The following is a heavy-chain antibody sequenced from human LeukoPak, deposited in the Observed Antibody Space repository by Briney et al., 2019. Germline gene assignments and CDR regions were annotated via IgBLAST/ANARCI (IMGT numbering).Heavy chain of an antibody. Sequence: PGGSLRLSCAASGFTFSSYEMNWVRQAPGKGLEWVSYISSSGSTIYYADSVKGRFTISRDNAKNSLYLQMNSLRADDTAVYYCARAGGVATTDAFDIWGQGTMVTVSS. CDR2: ISSSGSTI. D-gene: IGHD5-24*01. J-gene: IGHJ3*02. CDR3: ARAGGVATTDAFDI. CDR1: GFTFSSYE. V-gene: IGHV3-48*03.